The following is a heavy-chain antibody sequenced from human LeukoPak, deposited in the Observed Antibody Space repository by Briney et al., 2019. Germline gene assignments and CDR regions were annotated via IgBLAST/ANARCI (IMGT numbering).Heavy chain of an antibody. V-gene: IGHV1-18*01. CDR1: GYTFTSYG. J-gene: IGHJ3*02. CDR2: ISAYNGNT. CDR3: ARDHGSGSERPDAFDI. Sequence: ASVKVSCKASGYTFTSYGISWVRQAPGQRLEWMGWISAYNGNTNYAQKLQGRVTMTTDTSTSTAYMELRSLRSDDTAVYYCARDHGSGSERPDAFDIWGQGTMVTVSS. D-gene: IGHD1-26*01.